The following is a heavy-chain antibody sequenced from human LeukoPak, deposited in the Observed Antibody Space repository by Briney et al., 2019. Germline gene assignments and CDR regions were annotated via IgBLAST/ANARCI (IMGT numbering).Heavy chain of an antibody. CDR1: GGSISSYY. J-gene: IGHJ3*02. CDR2: IYFSGGT. CDR3: ARSFYYDFWSGYYSMTVGAFDI. Sequence: KPSETLSLTCTVSGGSISSYYWSWIRQPPGKGREWIGYIYFSGGTNYKPSLKSRVTISVDTSTNQFSLKLSSVTAADTAVYYCARSFYYDFWSGYYSMTVGAFDIWGQGTMVTVSS. D-gene: IGHD3-3*01. V-gene: IGHV4-59*01.